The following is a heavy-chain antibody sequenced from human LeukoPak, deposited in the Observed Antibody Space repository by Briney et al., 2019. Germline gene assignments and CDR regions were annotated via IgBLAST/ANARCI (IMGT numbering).Heavy chain of an antibody. Sequence: PSETLSLTCTVSGGSISSYYWSWIRQPPGKGLEWIGYIYYSGSTNYNPSLKSRVTISVDTSKNQFSLKPSSVTAADTAVYYCARSRGYSYGDDYWGQGTLVTVSS. CDR1: GGSISSYY. V-gene: IGHV4-59*01. D-gene: IGHD5-18*01. CDR3: ARSRGYSYGDDY. CDR2: IYYSGST. J-gene: IGHJ4*02.